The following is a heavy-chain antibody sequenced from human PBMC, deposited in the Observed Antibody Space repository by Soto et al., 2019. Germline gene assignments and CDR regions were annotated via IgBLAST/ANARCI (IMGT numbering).Heavy chain of an antibody. J-gene: IGHJ4*02. CDR3: SRDPRLADY. CDR1: GFTFSDHY. D-gene: IGHD6-25*01. Sequence: GGSLRLSCAASGFTFSDHYMTWIRRAPGKGPEWLSYISGGGDIISYADSVKGRFIISRDNAKRSLYLQMNSLTVEDTAVYYCSRDPRLADYWGQGXLVTVYS. V-gene: IGHV3-11*01. CDR2: ISGGGDII.